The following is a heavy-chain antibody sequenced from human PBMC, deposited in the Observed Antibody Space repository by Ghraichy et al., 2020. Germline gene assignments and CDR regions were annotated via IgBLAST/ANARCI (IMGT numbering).Heavy chain of an antibody. CDR1: GFTFNNYG. V-gene: IGHV3-9*01. D-gene: IGHD3-10*01. CDR3: ARGDYGSGSYGGAFDM. Sequence: SCVASGFTFNNYGMHWVRQVPGKGLEWVSGITWNSGAMDYADSVKGRFTISRDNAMKSLYLQMSSLRTEDAALYYCARGDYGSGSYGGAFDMWGQGTVVTVSS. CDR2: ITWNSGAM. J-gene: IGHJ3*02.